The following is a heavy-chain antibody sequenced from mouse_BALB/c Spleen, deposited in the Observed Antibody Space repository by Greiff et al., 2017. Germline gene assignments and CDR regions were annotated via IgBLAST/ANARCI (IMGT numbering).Heavy chain of an antibody. CDR3: ARNYGSPFDY. V-gene: IGHV1-7*01. CDR2: INPSTGYT. D-gene: IGHD1-1*01. J-gene: IGHJ2*01. Sequence: VQLQESGAELAKPGASVKMSCKASGYTFTSYWMHWVKQRPGQGLEWIGYINPSTGYTEYNQKFKDKATLTADKSSSTAYMQLSSLTSEDSAVYYCARNYGSPFDYWGQGTTLTVSS. CDR1: GYTFTSYW.